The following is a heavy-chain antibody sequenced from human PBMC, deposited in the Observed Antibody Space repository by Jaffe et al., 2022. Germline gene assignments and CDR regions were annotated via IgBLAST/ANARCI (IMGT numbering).Heavy chain of an antibody. V-gene: IGHV3-15*01. CDR1: GFTFSNAW. Sequence: EVQLVESGGGLVKPGGSLRLSCAASGFTFSNAWMSWVRQAPGKGLEWVGRIKSKTDGGTTDYAAPVKGRFTISRDDSKNTLYLQMNSLKTEDTAVYYCTTDLIVRGGSCYTRGCYYYYMDVWGKGTTVTVSS. CDR3: TTDLIVRGGSCYTRGCYYYYMDV. D-gene: IGHD2-15*01. J-gene: IGHJ6*03. CDR2: IKSKTDGGTT.